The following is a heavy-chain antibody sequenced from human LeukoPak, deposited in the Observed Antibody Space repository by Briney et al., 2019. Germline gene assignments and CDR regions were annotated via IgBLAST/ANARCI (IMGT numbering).Heavy chain of an antibody. CDR1: GGTFSSYA. CDR3: ARDGPVYYDFWSGYRARGMDV. Sequence: SVKVSCKASGGTFSSYAISWVRQAPGQGLEWMGGIIPIFGTANYAQKFQGRVTITADESTSTAYMELSSLRSEDTAVYYCARDGPVYYDFWSGYRARGMDVWGQGTTVTVSS. J-gene: IGHJ6*02. CDR2: IIPIFGTA. D-gene: IGHD3-3*01. V-gene: IGHV1-69*13.